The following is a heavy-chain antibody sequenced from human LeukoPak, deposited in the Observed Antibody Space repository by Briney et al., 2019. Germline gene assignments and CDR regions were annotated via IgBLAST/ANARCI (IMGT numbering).Heavy chain of an antibody. Sequence: GASVKVSCKASGYTFTGHYIHWVRQAPGQGLEWMGWINPNSGGTNYAQKFQGRVTMTRDTSISTAYIELSRLRSDDTAVYYCAKAPPKEHDFWSGYYNYMDVWGKGTTVTVSS. J-gene: IGHJ6*03. D-gene: IGHD3-3*01. V-gene: IGHV1-2*02. CDR3: AKAPPKEHDFWSGYYNYMDV. CDR1: GYTFTGHY. CDR2: INPNSGGT.